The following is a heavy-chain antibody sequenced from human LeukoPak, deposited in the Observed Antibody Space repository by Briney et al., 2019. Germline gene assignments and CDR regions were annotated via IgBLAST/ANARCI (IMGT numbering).Heavy chain of an antibody. J-gene: IGHJ4*02. V-gene: IGHV4-59*04. CDR3: ATPDSSGYYYLY. CDR1: GFTFRSYE. Sequence: PGGSLRLSCAASGFTFRSYEMNWVRQPPGKGLEWIGNIYYSGSTYYNPSLKSRVTISVDTSKNQFSLKLSSVTAADTAVYYCATPDSSGYYYLYWGQGTLVTVSS. D-gene: IGHD3-22*01. CDR2: IYYSGST.